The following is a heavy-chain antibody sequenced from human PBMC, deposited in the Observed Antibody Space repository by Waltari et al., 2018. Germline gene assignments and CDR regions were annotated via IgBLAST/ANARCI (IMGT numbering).Heavy chain of an antibody. J-gene: IGHJ4*02. Sequence: QVQLVQSGAEVKKPGASVKVSCNTSGYPCPSYYWHWVRQAPGQGLEWMGWINTRNGGTNYAQKYQGRVTMTRDTSISTAYMELSRLISNDTAVYYCARTYQSGSYSDYWGQGTPVTVSS. V-gene: IGHV1-2*02. D-gene: IGHD1-26*01. CDR1: GYPCPSYY. CDR3: ARTYQSGSYSDY. CDR2: INTRNGGT.